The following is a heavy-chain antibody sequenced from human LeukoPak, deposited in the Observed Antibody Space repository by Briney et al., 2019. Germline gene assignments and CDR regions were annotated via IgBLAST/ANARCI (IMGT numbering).Heavy chain of an antibody. V-gene: IGHV4-39*07. CDR1: GGSISSSSYY. J-gene: IGHJ5*02. CDR3: TRLRGGDYSSYNWFDP. CDR2: IYYTGNT. D-gene: IGHD2-21*02. Sequence: SETLSLTCTVSGGSISSSSYYWGRIRQPPGKGLEWIGSIYYTGNTNYNPSLKSRVTISVDTSKNHFSLKLSSVTAADTAVYYCTRLRGGDYSSYNWFDPWGQGTLVTVSS.